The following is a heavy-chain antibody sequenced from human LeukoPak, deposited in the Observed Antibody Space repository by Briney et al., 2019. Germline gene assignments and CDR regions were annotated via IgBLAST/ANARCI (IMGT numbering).Heavy chain of an antibody. CDR2: INHSGST. D-gene: IGHD3-10*01. Sequence: SETLSLTCAVYGGSFSGYYWSWIRQPPGKGLEWIGEINHSGSTNYNPSLKSRVTTSVDTSKDQFSLKLSSVTAADTAVYYCARGSPYYYGSGNWFDPWGQGTLVTVSS. J-gene: IGHJ5*02. CDR1: GGSFSGYY. V-gene: IGHV4-34*01. CDR3: ARGSPYYYGSGNWFDP.